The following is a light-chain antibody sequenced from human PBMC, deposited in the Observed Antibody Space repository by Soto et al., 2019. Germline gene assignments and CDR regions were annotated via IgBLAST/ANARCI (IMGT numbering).Light chain of an antibody. CDR3: QQYGRSPPMYT. CDR1: QSVNSSY. Sequence: DIVLTQSPGTLSLSPGERATLSCRASQSVNSSYLAWYQQKPGQAPRLLIYGASSRATATPDRFSGSGSGTDFTLTISRLEPEDFAVYYCQQYGRSPPMYTFGRGTKLEIK. CDR2: GAS. J-gene: IGKJ2*01. V-gene: IGKV3-20*01.